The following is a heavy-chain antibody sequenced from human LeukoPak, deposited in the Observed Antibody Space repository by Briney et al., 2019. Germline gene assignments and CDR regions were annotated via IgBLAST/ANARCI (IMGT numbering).Heavy chain of an antibody. Sequence: GGSLRLSCAASGFSFSGNYMDWVRQAPGKGLEWVANIKPDGSVGYYVDSVRGRFIISRDNAGNSLYLQMNSLRVEDTAVYYCTQNLVAAAGDHWGQGTLLIVSS. CDR2: IKPDGSVG. CDR3: TQNLVAAAGDH. D-gene: IGHD6-13*01. J-gene: IGHJ4*02. V-gene: IGHV3-7*01. CDR1: GFSFSGNY.